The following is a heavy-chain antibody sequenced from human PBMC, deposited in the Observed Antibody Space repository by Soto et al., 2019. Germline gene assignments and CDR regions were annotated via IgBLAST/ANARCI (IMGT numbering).Heavy chain of an antibody. V-gene: IGHV1-2*02. J-gene: IGHJ5*02. CDR3: ARGTGSSWFDT. Sequence: VQLVQSGAEVKRPGASVKVSCKTSGYTFTDHYIHWVRQAPGQGLEWMGWINVKNGDTKYARRFQDSVIMTRDTSIATTHVEMTRLTSDDTAVYHCARGTGSSWFDTWGQGTQVTVSS. CDR1: GYTFTDHY. CDR2: INVKNGDT. D-gene: IGHD3-10*01.